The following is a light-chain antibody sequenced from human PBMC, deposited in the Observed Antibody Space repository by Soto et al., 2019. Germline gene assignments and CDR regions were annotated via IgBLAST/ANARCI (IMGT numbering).Light chain of an antibody. CDR1: QSLIHSDGKTY. CDR3: MQTKQLTIT. Sequence: DIVMTQTPVSLSVTPGQPASISCKSSQSLIHSDGKTYLYWYLQKPGQSPQLXIYEVSNRLSGVPDRFSGSGSGTEFTLKISRVEAEDVGIDHCMQTKQLTITFGQGTRLEIK. CDR2: EVS. V-gene: IGKV2D-29*02. J-gene: IGKJ5*01.